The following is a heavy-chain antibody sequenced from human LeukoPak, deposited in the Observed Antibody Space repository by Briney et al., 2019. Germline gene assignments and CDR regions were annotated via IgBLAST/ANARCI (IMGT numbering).Heavy chain of an antibody. CDR3: ASGIPLDAFDI. Sequence: EASVKVSCKASGYTFTGYYMHWVRQAPGQGLEWMGIINPSGGSTSYAQKFQGRVTMTRDTSTSTVYMELSSLRSEDTAVYYCASGIPLDAFDIWGQGTMVTVSS. D-gene: IGHD1-1*01. V-gene: IGHV1-46*01. CDR2: INPSGGST. J-gene: IGHJ3*02. CDR1: GYTFTGYY.